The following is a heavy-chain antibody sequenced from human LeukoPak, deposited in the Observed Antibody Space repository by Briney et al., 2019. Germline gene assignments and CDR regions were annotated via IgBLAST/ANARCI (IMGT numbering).Heavy chain of an antibody. CDR3: AKDRSSGPHYYYGMDV. D-gene: IGHD6-25*01. J-gene: IGHJ6*02. V-gene: IGHV3-30*18. Sequence: GGSLRLSCAASGFTFSSYGMHWVRQAPGKWLEWGAVISYLGDDQFYAESVKGRFTISRDTSNKMVFLQTNSLRGEDTAVYYCAKDRSSGPHYYYGMDVWGRGTTVIVSS. CDR2: ISYLGDDQ. CDR1: GFTFSSYG.